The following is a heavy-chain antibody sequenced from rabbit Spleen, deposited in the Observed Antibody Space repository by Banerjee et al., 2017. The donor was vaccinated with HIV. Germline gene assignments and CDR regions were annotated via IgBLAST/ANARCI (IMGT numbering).Heavy chain of an antibody. CDR1: GFSFSSSYW. CDR2: MDSGSSGAT. Sequence: QEQLTETGGGLVKPEGSLTLTCTASGFSFSSSYWICWVRQAPGKGLEWIACMDSGSSGATYYASRAKAQFTISKPSSTTVTLQMTSLTAADTATYFCARDLDGVIGWNFGWWGPGTLVTVS. J-gene: IGHJ4*01. CDR3: ARDLDGVIGWNFGW. V-gene: IGHV1S45*01. D-gene: IGHD1-1*01.